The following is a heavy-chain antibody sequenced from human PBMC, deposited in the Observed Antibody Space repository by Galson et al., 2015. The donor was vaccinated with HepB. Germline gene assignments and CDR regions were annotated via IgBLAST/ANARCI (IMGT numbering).Heavy chain of an antibody. CDR3: ARDSWFSWRYFDL. V-gene: IGHV3-11*01. D-gene: IGHD2-15*01. CDR1: GFTFSDYY. J-gene: IGHJ2*01. Sequence: SLRLSCAASGFTFSDYYVGWIRQAPGKGLEWLSYMTNSASPIYYADSVKGRFTISGDNAKNSLYLQMNSLRAEDTAVYYCARDSWFSWRYFDLWGRGTLVTVSS. CDR2: MTNSASPI.